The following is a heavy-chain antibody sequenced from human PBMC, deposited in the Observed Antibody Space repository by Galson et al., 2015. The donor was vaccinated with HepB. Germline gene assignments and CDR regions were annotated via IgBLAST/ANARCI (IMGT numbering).Heavy chain of an antibody. D-gene: IGHD3-16*01. CDR3: ARLGRGSGGSYGMDV. J-gene: IGHJ6*02. CDR1: GFTFSRVG. CDR2: ISVSGDSR. Sequence: SLRLSCAASGFTFSRVGMTWVRQAPGKGLECVSAISVSGDSRDYADSVKGRFTISRDNFKTTVYLEMNSVRVDDTAIYYCARLGRGSGGSYGMDVWGQGTTVTVSS. V-gene: IGHV3-23*01.